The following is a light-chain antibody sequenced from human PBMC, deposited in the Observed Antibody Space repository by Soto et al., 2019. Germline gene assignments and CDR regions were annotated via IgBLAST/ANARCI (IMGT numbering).Light chain of an antibody. CDR3: QQYGNSPLT. Sequence: ELVLTPSPGTLSLPPGARATLSCRASQSVRSSYLAWYQQKPGQAPRLLIYDASSRATGIPDRFSGSGSGTDFTLTISRLEPEDFAVYYCQQYGNSPLTFGGGTKVDIK. J-gene: IGKJ4*01. CDR2: DAS. V-gene: IGKV3-20*01. CDR1: QSVRSSY.